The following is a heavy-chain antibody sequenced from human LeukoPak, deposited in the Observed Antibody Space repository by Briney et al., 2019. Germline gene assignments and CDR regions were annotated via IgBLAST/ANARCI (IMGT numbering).Heavy chain of an antibody. D-gene: IGHD3-22*01. CDR3: ARDHVVVGSTTSFFDY. J-gene: IGHJ4*02. V-gene: IGHV4-4*07. Sequence: SETLTLSCTVSGGSMSNYHWTWIRQPPGEGLEWIGRIYTNGHTNYSPSLRSRVTMSVDTSKNQFSLKVRFVTAADTAVYFCARDHVVVGSTTSFFDYWGQGILVTVSS. CDR1: GGSMSNYH. CDR2: IYTNGHT.